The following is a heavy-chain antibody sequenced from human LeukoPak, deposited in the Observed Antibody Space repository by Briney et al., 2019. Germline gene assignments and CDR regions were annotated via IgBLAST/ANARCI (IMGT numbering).Heavy chain of an antibody. CDR3: VRDGEVIIKPAASFPHDAFDI. CDR1: GYTFTSYY. Sequence: ASVKVSCKASGYTFTSYYMHWVRQAPGQGLEWMGIINPSGGRTNYAPKFQDRVTMTRDTATSTVYMELSSLRSEDTAVYYCVRDGEVIIKPAASFPHDAFDIWGQGTMVIVSS. CDR2: INPSGGRT. D-gene: IGHD3-10*01. J-gene: IGHJ3*02. V-gene: IGHV1-46*01.